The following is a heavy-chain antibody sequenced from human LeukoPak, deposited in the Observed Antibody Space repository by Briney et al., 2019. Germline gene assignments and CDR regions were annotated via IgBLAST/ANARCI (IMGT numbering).Heavy chain of an antibody. D-gene: IGHD6-13*01. CDR1: GFTFSSYA. CDR3: AEHYRGSWYALGY. V-gene: IGHV3-23*01. J-gene: IGHJ4*02. Sequence: GGSLRLSCAASGFTFSSYAMSWVRQAPGKGLEWVSAISGSGGSTYYADSVKGRFTISRDNSKNTLYLQMNSLRAEDTAVYYCAEHYRGSWYALGYWGQGTLVTVSS. CDR2: ISGSGGST.